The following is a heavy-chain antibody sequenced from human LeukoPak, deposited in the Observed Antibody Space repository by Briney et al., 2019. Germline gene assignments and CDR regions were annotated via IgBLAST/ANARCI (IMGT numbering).Heavy chain of an antibody. CDR3: ARSSVVPYGWFDP. V-gene: IGHV3-23*01. Sequence: PGGSPRLSCGASGFTFRSYAMTWVRQAPGKGLEWVSAISGSGAKTYYADSVKGRFTISRDNSRNTLYLQMNSLRAEDTAVYYCARSSVVPYGWFDPWGQGTLVTVSS. CDR2: ISGSGAKT. CDR1: GFTFRSYA. J-gene: IGHJ5*02. D-gene: IGHD2-21*01.